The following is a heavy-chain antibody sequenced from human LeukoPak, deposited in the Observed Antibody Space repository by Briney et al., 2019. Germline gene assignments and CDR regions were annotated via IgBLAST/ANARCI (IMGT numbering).Heavy chain of an antibody. J-gene: IGHJ4*02. CDR1: GYTFTGYY. Sequence: ASVKVSCKASGYTFTGYYMRWVRQAPGQGLEWMGWINPNSGGTNYAQKFQGRVTMTRDTSISTAYMELSRLRSDDTAVYYCARAYSSSWYGGGFDYWGQGTLVTVSS. CDR2: INPNSGGT. D-gene: IGHD6-13*01. CDR3: ARAYSSSWYGGGFDY. V-gene: IGHV1-2*02.